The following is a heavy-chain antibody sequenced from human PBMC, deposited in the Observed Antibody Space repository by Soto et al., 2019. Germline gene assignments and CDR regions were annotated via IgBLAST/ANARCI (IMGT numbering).Heavy chain of an antibody. CDR2: ISGSGGST. CDR3: RNYDSSGYNDY. V-gene: IGHV3-23*01. J-gene: IGHJ4*02. Sequence: GGSLRLSCAASGFTFSSYAMSWVRQAPGKGLEWVSAISGSGGSTYYADSVKGRFTISRDNSKNTLYLQMNSLRAEDTAVYYCRNYDSSGYNDYWGQGTLVTVSS. CDR1: GFTFSSYA. D-gene: IGHD3-22*01.